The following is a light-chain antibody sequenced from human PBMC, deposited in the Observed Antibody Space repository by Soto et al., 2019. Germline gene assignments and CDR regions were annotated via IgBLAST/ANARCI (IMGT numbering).Light chain of an antibody. CDR3: QQYET. J-gene: IGKJ2*01. Sequence: EIVLTQSPATLPLSPGERATLSCRASQSVRSHLARYQQKPGQAPRLLIYGASSRATGIPDRFSGSGSGTDFTLTISRLEPEDFAVYYCQQYETFGQGTKVDI. V-gene: IGKV3-20*01. CDR2: GAS. CDR1: QSVRSH.